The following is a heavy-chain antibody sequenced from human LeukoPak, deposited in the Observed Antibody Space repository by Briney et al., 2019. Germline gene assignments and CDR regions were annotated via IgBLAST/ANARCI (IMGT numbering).Heavy chain of an antibody. D-gene: IGHD1-14*01. CDR1: GGSFSGYY. CDR3: ARASLTITGFDY. CDR2: INHSGST. Sequence: SETLSLTCAVYGGSFSGYYWSWIRQPPGKGLEWIGEINHSGSTYYNPSLKSRVTISVDRSKNQFSLKLSSVTAADTAVYYCARASLTITGFDYWGQGTLVTVSS. J-gene: IGHJ4*02. V-gene: IGHV4-34*01.